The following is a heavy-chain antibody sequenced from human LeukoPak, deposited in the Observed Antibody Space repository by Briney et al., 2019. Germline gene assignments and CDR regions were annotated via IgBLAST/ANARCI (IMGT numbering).Heavy chain of an antibody. CDR3: AREGSSSSFGY. CDR1: GFTFSSYW. D-gene: IGHD6-13*01. Sequence: GGSLRLSCAASGFTFSSYWMNWARQAPGKGLEWVSVIYSGGSTYHADSVKGRFTISRDNSKNTLYLQINSLRAEDTAVYYCAREGSSSSFGYWGQGTLVTVSS. J-gene: IGHJ4*02. V-gene: IGHV3-53*01. CDR2: IYSGGST.